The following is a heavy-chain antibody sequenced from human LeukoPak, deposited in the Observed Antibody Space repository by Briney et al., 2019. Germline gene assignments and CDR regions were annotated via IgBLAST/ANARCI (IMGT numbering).Heavy chain of an antibody. CDR2: IYSGGST. V-gene: IGHV3-53*01. Sequence: GSLRLSCAASGFTVSSNYMSWVRQAPGKGLEWVSVIYSGGSTYYADSVKGRFTISRDNSKNTLYLQMNSLRAEDTAVYYCAREGYYDSSGYSPLTFWGQGTLVTVSS. J-gene: IGHJ4*02. D-gene: IGHD3-22*01. CDR1: GFTVSSNY. CDR3: AREGYYDSSGYSPLTF.